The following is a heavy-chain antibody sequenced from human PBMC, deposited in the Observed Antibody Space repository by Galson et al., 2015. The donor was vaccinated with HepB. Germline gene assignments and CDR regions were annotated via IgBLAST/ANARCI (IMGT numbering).Heavy chain of an antibody. J-gene: IGHJ4*02. CDR1: GNSFNNQW. V-gene: IGHV5-51*06. D-gene: IGHD5-12*01. Sequence: QSGAEVKKSGDSLKISCKDSGNSFNNQWIGWGRQTPGKGLEWMGIIYPDDSDIRYNPAVKGRVTISADTSINTAYLQWSSLRASDSAIYFCARHGGYNGYDFLRSWGQGTRVTVSS. CDR2: IYPDDSDI. CDR3: ARHGGYNGYDFLRS.